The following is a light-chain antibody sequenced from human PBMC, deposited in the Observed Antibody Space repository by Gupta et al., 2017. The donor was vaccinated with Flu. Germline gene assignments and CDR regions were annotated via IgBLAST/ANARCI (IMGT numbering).Light chain of an antibody. CDR2: STT. V-gene: IGLV1-40*01. CDR3: QSYDNSLSGWV. J-gene: IGLJ3*02. CDR1: SSNIGARYG. Sequence: QSVLTQPPSVSGAPGQRVTISCSGCSSNIGARYGVHWYQQLPGAVPKLLIYSTTNRPSGVPDRFSASTSGTSASLAIAGLQAEDEAAYYCQSYDNSLSGWVFGGGTKLTVL.